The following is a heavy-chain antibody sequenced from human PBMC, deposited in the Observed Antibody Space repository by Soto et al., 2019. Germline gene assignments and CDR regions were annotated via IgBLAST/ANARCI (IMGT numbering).Heavy chain of an antibody. D-gene: IGHD3-9*01. CDR3: ARDGYYDILTGYYSLDY. CDR1: GYTFTSYY. CDR2: INPSGGST. J-gene: IGHJ4*02. V-gene: IGHV1-46*03. Sequence: ASVKVSCKASGYTFTSYYMHWVRQAPGQGLEWMGIINPSGGSTSYAQKFQGRVTMTRDTSTSTVYMELSSLRSEDTAVYYCARDGYYDILTGYYSLDYWGQGTLVTVSS.